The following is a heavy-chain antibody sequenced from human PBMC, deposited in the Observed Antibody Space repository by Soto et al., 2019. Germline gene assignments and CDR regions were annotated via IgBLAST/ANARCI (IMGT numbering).Heavy chain of an antibody. Sequence: GGSLRLSCAASRFTFSSYAMSWVRQAPGKGLEWVSAISGSGGSTYYADSVKGRFTISRDNSKNTLYLQMNSLRAEDTAVYYCAKDAVKGYCSGGSCYEDYYYGMDVWGQGTTVTVSS. CDR2: ISGSGGST. V-gene: IGHV3-23*01. CDR3: AKDAVKGYCSGGSCYEDYYYGMDV. D-gene: IGHD2-15*01. CDR1: RFTFSSYA. J-gene: IGHJ6*02.